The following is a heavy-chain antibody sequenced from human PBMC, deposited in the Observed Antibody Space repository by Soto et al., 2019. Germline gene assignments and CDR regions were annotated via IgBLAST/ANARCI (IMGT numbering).Heavy chain of an antibody. J-gene: IGHJ4*02. CDR2: IGGRDGTI. CDR3: ARDQGGQSGNFIFDT. D-gene: IGHD3-16*01. CDR1: GFTFNNFA. V-gene: IGHV3-23*01. Sequence: EVQLLESGGGLVQPGGSLRLSCAASGFTFNNFAMSWVRQAPGKGLEWVSYIGGRDGTILYADSVKGRFTISRDNSKNTLYLQMNSLRAEDTAVYYCARDQGGQSGNFIFDTWGQGTLVTVSS.